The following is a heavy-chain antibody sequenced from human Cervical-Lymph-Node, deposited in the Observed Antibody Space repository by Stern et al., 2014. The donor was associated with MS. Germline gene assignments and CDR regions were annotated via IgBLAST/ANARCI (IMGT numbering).Heavy chain of an antibody. Sequence: ESGPTLVKPTQTLTLTCTFSGFSFSTSGVGVGWIRQPPGKALEWLALIYWNDDKRYSTSLKSRLTITKDTSKNQVVLTMTNMDPVDTATYYCAHKQLGETYYYYGMDVWGQGTTVTVSS. V-gene: IGHV2-5*01. J-gene: IGHJ6*02. CDR1: GFSFSTSGVG. CDR2: IYWNDDK. CDR3: AHKQLGETYYYYGMDV. D-gene: IGHD6-6*01.